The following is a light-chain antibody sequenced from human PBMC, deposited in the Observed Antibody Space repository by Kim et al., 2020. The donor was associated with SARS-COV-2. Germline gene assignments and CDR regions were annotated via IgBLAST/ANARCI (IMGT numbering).Light chain of an antibody. CDR1: LNVGND. CDR3: QQSANTPRT. J-gene: IGKJ1*01. Sequence: ASVGDRVTITCRASLNVGNDLHWYQQKPGKAPNLLIYAASHLQSGVPSRFSGSGSGAEFTLTISSLQPEDFAIYYCQQSANTPRTFGQGTKVDIK. V-gene: IGKV1-39*01. CDR2: AAS.